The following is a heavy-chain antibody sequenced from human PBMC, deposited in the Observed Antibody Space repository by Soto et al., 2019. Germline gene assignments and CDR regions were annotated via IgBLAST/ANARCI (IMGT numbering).Heavy chain of an antibody. CDR3: AITGPHYGDYGLLDDY. CDR1: GFTFSSYA. V-gene: IGHV3-30-3*01. D-gene: IGHD4-17*01. J-gene: IGHJ4*02. Sequence: QVQLVESGGGVVQPGRSLRLSCAASGFTFSSYAMHWVRQAPGKGLERVAVISYDGSTKYYADSVKGRFTISRDNSKNTLYLQMNSLRAEDTAVYYCAITGPHYGDYGLLDDYWGKGTLVTVSS. CDR2: ISYDGSTK.